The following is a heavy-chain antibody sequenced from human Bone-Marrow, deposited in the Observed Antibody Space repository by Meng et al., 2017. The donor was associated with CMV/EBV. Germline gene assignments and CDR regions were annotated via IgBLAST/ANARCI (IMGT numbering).Heavy chain of an antibody. CDR1: GFTFSSYS. V-gene: IGHV3-21*01. J-gene: IGHJ6*02. Sequence: GGSLRLSCAASGFTFSSYSMNWVRQAPGKGLEWVSSISSSSSYIYYADSVKGRFTISRDNSKNTLYLQMNSLRAEDTAVYYCAKDPYYDFWSGYPSLHYYYGMDVWGQGTTVTVSS. CDR3: AKDPYYDFWSGYPSLHYYYGMDV. CDR2: ISSSSSYI. D-gene: IGHD3-3*01.